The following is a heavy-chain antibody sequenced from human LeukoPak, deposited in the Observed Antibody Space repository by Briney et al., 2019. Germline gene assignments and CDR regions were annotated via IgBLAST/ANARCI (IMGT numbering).Heavy chain of an antibody. D-gene: IGHD6-13*01. V-gene: IGHV3-23*01. Sequence: LSGGSLRLSCAASGFTFSSYAMSWVRQAPGKGLEWVSAISGSGGSTYYADSVKGRFTISRDNSKNTLYLQMNSLRAVDTAVYYCARSSSWFSEYFQHWGQGTLVTVSS. J-gene: IGHJ1*01. CDR2: ISGSGGST. CDR1: GFTFSSYA. CDR3: ARSSSWFSEYFQH.